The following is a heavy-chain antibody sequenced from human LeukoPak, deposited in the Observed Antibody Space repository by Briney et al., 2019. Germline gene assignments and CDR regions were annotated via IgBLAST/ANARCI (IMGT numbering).Heavy chain of an antibody. J-gene: IGHJ4*02. CDR3: ARRDGYHSFDY. D-gene: IGHD5-24*01. CDR1: GFTVSCSY. Sequence: PGGSLRLSCAASGFTVSCSYMSWGRQAPGKGLEWVSLIYSGGITYYADSVKGRFTISRDDSKNTLYLQMNSLRAEDTAVYYCARRDGYHSFDYWGQGTLVTVSS. CDR2: IYSGGIT. V-gene: IGHV3-66*04.